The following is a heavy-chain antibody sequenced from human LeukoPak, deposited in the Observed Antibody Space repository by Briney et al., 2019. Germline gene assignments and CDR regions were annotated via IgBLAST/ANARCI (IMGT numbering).Heavy chain of an antibody. V-gene: IGHV3-23*01. Sequence: GGSLTLSCAASGFALTSYTMSWVRQAPGKGLEWVSSLRGPEGSPFYADSVKGRFTISRDNSENTVYLQMTSLRAEDTAVYYCAKVLTIYSGYEDYWGQGTLVTVSS. D-gene: IGHD5-12*01. CDR1: GFALTSYT. J-gene: IGHJ4*02. CDR2: LRGPEGSP. CDR3: AKVLTIYSGYEDY.